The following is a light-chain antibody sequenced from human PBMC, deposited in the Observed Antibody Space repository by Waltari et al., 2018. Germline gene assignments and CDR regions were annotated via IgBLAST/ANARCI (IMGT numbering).Light chain of an antibody. CDR1: SGHSHYA. J-gene: IGLJ3*02. CDR3: QVWGTYTLRM. Sequence: DLTQSPSASASVGASVRLTCTLSSGHSHYAIAWHQQLPETGPRFLMRVYSDGAYTRGDGIADRFSGSSSGAERYLTISSLQPEDEGDYYCQVWGTYTLRMFAGGTKVTVL. V-gene: IGLV4-69*02. CDR2: VYSDGAY.